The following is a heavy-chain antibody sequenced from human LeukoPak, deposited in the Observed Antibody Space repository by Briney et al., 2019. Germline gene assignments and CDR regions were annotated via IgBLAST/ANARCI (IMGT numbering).Heavy chain of an antibody. CDR3: AKDQLNRYCSGGSCSITLDS. CDR1: GFIFNSYG. D-gene: IGHD2-15*01. J-gene: IGHJ4*02. CDR2: ITGSTRST. Sequence: GGTLRLSCAASGFIFNSYGMSWVRQAPGEGLEWVSGITGSTRSTYYADSVKGRFTISRDNSKNTLYLQMSSLRAEDTAIYYCAKDQLNRYCSGGSCSITLDSWGQGTLVTVSS. V-gene: IGHV3-23*01.